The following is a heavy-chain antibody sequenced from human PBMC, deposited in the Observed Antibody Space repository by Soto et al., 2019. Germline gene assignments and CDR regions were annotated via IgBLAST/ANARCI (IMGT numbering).Heavy chain of an antibody. D-gene: IGHD1-26*01. CDR2: IKEDGSEK. V-gene: IGHV3-7*05. J-gene: IGHJ4*02. CDR1: GFTFSNYW. CDR3: VRGGSHSFDY. Sequence: EVQLVESGGGLVQPGGSLRLSCAASGFTFSNYWMSWVRQAPGKGLEWVANIKEDGSEKYHVDSVKGRFTISRDNAKNLMYLQMGSLRAEDTAVYKCVRGGSHSFDYCGQGTLVTVSS.